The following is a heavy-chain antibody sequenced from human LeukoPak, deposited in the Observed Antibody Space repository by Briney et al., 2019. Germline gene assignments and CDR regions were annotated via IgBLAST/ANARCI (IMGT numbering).Heavy chain of an antibody. J-gene: IGHJ4*02. D-gene: IGHD6-13*01. V-gene: IGHV3-23*01. Sequence: GSLRLSCAASGFSFSSYAMSWVRQAPGKGLEWVSAISGSGGNTYYADSVRGRFTISRDNSKNTLYLQMNSLRAEDTAIYYCAKVSWANSFDYGGQGTLVTVSS. CDR1: GFSFSSYA. CDR3: AKVSWANSFDY. CDR2: ISGSGGNT.